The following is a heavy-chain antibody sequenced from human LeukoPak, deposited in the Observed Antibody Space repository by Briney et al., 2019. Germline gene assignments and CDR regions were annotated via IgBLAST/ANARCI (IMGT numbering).Heavy chain of an antibody. CDR3: ARVSGWYRGDAFDI. CDR2: INHSGST. CDR1: GGSISSGGYY. V-gene: IGHV4-39*07. Sequence: SETLSLTCTVSGGSISSGGYYWSWIRQHPGKGLEWIGEINHSGSTNYNPSLKSRVTISVDTSKNQFSLKLSSVTAADTAVYYCARVSGWYRGDAFDIWGQGTMVTVSS. D-gene: IGHD6-19*01. J-gene: IGHJ3*02.